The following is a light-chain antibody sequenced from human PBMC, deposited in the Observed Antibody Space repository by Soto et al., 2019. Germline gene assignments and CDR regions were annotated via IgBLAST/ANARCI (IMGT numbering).Light chain of an antibody. Sequence: EIVLTQSPDTLSLSPGERATLSCRASQSVTSSYLAWYQQKPGQAPRLLIYDASSRATDIPDRFSGSGSGTDFTLTISRLEPEDFAVNYCHQYGTSSLFSFGPGTKVEIK. CDR3: HQYGTSSLFS. V-gene: IGKV3-20*01. CDR1: QSVTSSY. J-gene: IGKJ3*01. CDR2: DAS.